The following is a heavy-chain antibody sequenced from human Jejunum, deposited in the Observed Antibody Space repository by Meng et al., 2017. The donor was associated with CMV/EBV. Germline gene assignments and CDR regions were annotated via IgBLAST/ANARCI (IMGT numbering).Heavy chain of an antibody. Sequence: FTFSTYAMTWVRQAPGKGLEWVSLIYSGGSTTYYADSVKGRFTISRDDSKNTLYLQMNSLRAEDTAICYCAKDLFYDGSGYYLGNWGQGARVTVSS. CDR3: AKDLFYDGSGYYLGN. CDR1: FTFSTYA. D-gene: IGHD3-22*01. J-gene: IGHJ4*02. CDR2: IYSGGSTT. V-gene: IGHV3-23*03.